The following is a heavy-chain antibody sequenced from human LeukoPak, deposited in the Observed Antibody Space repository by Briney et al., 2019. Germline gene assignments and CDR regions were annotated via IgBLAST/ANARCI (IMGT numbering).Heavy chain of an antibody. Sequence: ASVKVSCKASGYIFTGYYMHWVRQAPGQGLEWMGWINPNNGGTKYAQKFEGRVIMTRDTSSTVYLEVRRLRSDDTAIYFCARDAQFTVVVPAAKLNYMDVWGTGTTVTVSS. CDR2: INPNNGGT. CDR3: ARDAQFTVVVPAAKLNYMDV. J-gene: IGHJ6*03. V-gene: IGHV1-2*02. D-gene: IGHD2-2*01. CDR1: GYIFTGYY.